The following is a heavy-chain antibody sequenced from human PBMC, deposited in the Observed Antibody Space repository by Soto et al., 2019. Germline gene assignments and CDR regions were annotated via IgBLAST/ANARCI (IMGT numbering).Heavy chain of an antibody. D-gene: IGHD6-19*01. CDR3: TTDLGGWNFDY. J-gene: IGHJ4*02. CDR1: GFTFNNVW. CDR2: IKSKTDGGTT. Sequence: GGSLRLSCAASGFTFNNVWMHWVRQAPGKGLEWVGQIKSKTDGGTTDYAAPVKGRFTISRDDSKNTLYLQMNSLKTEDTAVYYCTTDLGGWNFDYWGQGTLVTVSS. V-gene: IGHV3-15*07.